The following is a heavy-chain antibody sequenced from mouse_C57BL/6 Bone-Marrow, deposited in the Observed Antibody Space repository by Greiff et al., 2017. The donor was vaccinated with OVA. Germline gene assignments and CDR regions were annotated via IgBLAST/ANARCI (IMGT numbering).Heavy chain of an antibody. V-gene: IGHV1-76*01. Sequence: QVQLKESGAELVRPGASVKLSCKASGYTFTDYYINWVKQRPGQGLEWIARIYPGSGNTYYNEKFKGKATLTAEKSSSTAYMQLSSLTSEDSAVYFCAVTRGLLLDYWGQGTTLTVSS. CDR1: GYTFTDYY. CDR2: IYPGSGNT. D-gene: IGHD2-10*01. J-gene: IGHJ2*01. CDR3: AVTRGLLLDY.